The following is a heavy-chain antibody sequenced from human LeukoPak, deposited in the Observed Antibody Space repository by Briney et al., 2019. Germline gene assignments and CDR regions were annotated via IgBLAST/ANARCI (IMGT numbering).Heavy chain of an antibody. CDR1: GFTFSSYE. Sequence: GGSLRLSCAASGFTFSSYEMNWVRQAPGMGLEWVSYISSGGNNIYYADSVKGRFTISRDNSKNTVYLQMNSLRAEDTAVYYCATYYYDSSGYPYYLDYWGQGTLVTVSS. CDR2: ISSGGNNI. D-gene: IGHD3-22*01. CDR3: ATYYYDSSGYPYYLDY. V-gene: IGHV3-48*03. J-gene: IGHJ4*02.